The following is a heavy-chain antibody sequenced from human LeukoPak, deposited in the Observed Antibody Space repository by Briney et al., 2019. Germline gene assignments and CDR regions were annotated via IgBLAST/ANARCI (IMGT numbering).Heavy chain of an antibody. J-gene: IGHJ3*02. CDR2: IYYSGST. CDR3: ARYGAIVVVPAAIRAFDI. V-gene: IGHV4-39*01. Sequence: SQTLSLTCTVSGGSISSSSYYWGWIRQPPGKGLEWIGSIYYSGSTYYNPSLKSRVTISVDTSKNQFSLKLSSVTAADTAVYYCARYGAIVVVPAAIRAFDIWGQGTMVTVSS. CDR1: GGSISSSSYY. D-gene: IGHD2-2*02.